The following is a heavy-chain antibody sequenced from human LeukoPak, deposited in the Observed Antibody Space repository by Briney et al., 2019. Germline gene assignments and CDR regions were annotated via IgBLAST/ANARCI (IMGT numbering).Heavy chain of an antibody. CDR2: IYYTGST. CDR1: GGSISDIDYY. CDR3: ARENYCTNGVCWAFDP. D-gene: IGHD2-8*01. V-gene: IGHV4-39*07. J-gene: IGHJ5*02. Sequence: SETLSLTCTVSGGSISDIDYYWGWIRQPPGKGLEWIGNIYYTGSTSYNSSLESRVTISVDTSKNHFSLQLSSVTAADTAVYYCARENYCTNGVCWAFDPWGQGTLVTVSS.